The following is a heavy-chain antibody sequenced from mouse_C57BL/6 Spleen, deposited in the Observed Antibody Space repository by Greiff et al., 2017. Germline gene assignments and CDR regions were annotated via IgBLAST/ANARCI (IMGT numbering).Heavy chain of an antibody. V-gene: IGHV1-82*01. CDR2: IYPGDGDT. D-gene: IGHD1-1*01. J-gene: IGHJ2*01. Sequence: QVQLQQSGPELVKPGASVKISCKASGYAFSSSWMNWVKQRPGKGLEWIGRIYPGDGDTNYNGKFKGKATLTADTSYSTAYRQLSSLSSEDSAVDFCARDYYYGSSPYYFDDWGQGTTLTVSS. CDR3: ARDYYYGSSPYYFDD. CDR1: GYAFSSSW.